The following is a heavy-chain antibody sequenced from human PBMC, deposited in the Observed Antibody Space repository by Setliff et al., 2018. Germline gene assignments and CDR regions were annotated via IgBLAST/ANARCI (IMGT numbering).Heavy chain of an antibody. CDR1: GYTFTSYD. J-gene: IGHJ6*02. Sequence: ASVKVSCKASGYTFTSYDINWVRQATGQGLEWMGWMNPNSGNTGYAQKFQGGVTMTRNTSISTAYMELSSLRSEDTAVYYCARGGIVVVTAILYGMDVWGQGTTVTVSS. D-gene: IGHD2-21*02. CDR3: ARGGIVVVTAILYGMDV. V-gene: IGHV1-8*02. CDR2: MNPNSGNT.